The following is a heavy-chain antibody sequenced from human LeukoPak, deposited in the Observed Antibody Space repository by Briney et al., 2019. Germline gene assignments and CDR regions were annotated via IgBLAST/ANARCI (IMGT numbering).Heavy chain of an antibody. V-gene: IGHV3-30-3*01. CDR3: ARAVAGTLYFYYGMDV. J-gene: IGHJ6*02. CDR2: ISNDGSIK. CDR1: GFAFNAYT. Sequence: GGSLRLSCAASGFAFNAYTIHWVRQAPGKGLEWAALISNDGSIKYFSDSVKGRLTVSRDNSKNTLYLQMNSLSSADTAVYYCARAVAGTLYFYYGMDVWGQGTTVTVSS. D-gene: IGHD6-19*01.